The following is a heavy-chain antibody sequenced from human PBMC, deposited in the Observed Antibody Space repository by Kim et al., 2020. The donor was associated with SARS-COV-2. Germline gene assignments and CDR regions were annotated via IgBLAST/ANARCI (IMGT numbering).Heavy chain of an antibody. D-gene: IGHD6-13*01. V-gene: IGHV4-34*01. CDR3: ARGSWVAAAGISPNNWFDP. CDR2: INHSGST. CDR1: GGSFSGYY. J-gene: IGHJ5*02. Sequence: SQTLSLTCAVYGGSFSGYYWSWIRQPPGKGLEWIGEINHSGSTNYNPSLKSRVTISVDTSKNQFSLKLSSVTAADTAVYYCARGSWVAAAGISPNNWFDPWGQGTLVTVSS.